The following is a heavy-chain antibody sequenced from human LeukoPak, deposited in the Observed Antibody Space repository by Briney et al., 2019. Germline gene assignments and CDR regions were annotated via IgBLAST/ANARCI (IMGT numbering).Heavy chain of an antibody. V-gene: IGHV1-2*02. J-gene: IGHJ6*02. CDR1: RYIFTGDY. Sequence: GASLKVSCKASRYIFTGDYIHWGRRAPGQGLEWMGWINPNSGGTNYAQKFQGRVTMTRDASITTAHMELSRLRSDDTAVYYCARDRVSGRDGYNWSYYYGMDVWGQGTTVTVSS. D-gene: IGHD5-24*01. CDR2: INPNSGGT. CDR3: ARDRVSGRDGYNWSYYYGMDV.